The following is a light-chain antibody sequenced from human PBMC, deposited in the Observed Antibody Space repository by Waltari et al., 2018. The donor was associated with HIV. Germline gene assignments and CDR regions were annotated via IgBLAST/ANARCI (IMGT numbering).Light chain of an antibody. CDR2: AAS. Sequence: DIQMTQSPSSLSASLGDSVTLTCRASEHIGNSIVWYQQKPGKAPNLLVYAASRLKGGVPSRFSGSRSGTDYILSINSLQPEDFATYYCQQFHSNLITFGPGTRVDVK. CDR1: EHIGNS. CDR3: QQFHSNLIT. J-gene: IGKJ3*01. V-gene: IGKV1-NL1*01.